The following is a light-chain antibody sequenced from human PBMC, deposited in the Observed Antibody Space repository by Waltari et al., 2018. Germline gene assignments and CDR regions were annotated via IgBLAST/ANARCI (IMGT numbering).Light chain of an antibody. CDR2: DDS. J-gene: IGLJ2*01. CDR3: QVWDSSSDWE. Sequence: SAVRTQPPSISVAPGQPRKRTWGGRNIGTKGIQLYQQRPGQAPQLRVFDDSARPPGIPDRFAVSHSEDTATLTLSRVEAGDEADYYCQVWDSSSDWEFGEGTKLTV. V-gene: IGLV3-21*02. CDR1: NIGTKG.